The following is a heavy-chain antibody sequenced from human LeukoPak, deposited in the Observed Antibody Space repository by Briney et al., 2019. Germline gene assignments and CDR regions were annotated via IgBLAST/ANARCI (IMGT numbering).Heavy chain of an antibody. CDR3: ARRAREFGWVFDC. V-gene: IGHV4-39*01. J-gene: IGHJ4*02. CDR2: IYYSGSSS. CDR1: GGSISSSSYY. Sequence: PSETLSLTCTVSGGSISSSSYYWGWIRQPPGKGLEWIGSIYYSGSSSYYNPSLKSRVTISVDTSKNQFSLKLSSVTAAGTAVYYCARRAREFGWVFDCWGQGTLVTVSS. D-gene: IGHD3-10*01.